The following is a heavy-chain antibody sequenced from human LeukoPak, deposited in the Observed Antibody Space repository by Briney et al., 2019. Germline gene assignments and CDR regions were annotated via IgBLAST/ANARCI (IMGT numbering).Heavy chain of an antibody. CDR1: GGSISSGSYY. Sequence: PSQTLSLTCTVSGGSISSGSYYWSWIRQPAGKGLEWIGRIYTSGSTNYNPSLKSRVTISVDTSKNQFSLKLSSVTAADTAVYYCARWVRYFDWLPYDAFDIWGQGTMVTVSS. CDR2: IYTSGST. V-gene: IGHV4-61*02. CDR3: ARWVRYFDWLPYDAFDI. J-gene: IGHJ3*02. D-gene: IGHD3-9*01.